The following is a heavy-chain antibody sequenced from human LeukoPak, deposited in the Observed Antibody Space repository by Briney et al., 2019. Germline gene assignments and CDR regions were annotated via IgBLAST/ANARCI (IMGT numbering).Heavy chain of an antibody. CDR1: GFTFDDYA. D-gene: IGHD1/OR15-1a*01. J-gene: IGHJ3*02. Sequence: GGTLRLSCTASGFTFDDYAMSWFRQAPGKGLEWVGVIRSKGYGGTTEYATSVKVSFTISSDDSKSVAYLQINSLKTDDTAVYYCTRERELEQTGPDAFDIWGQGTMVTVSS. CDR2: IRSKGYGGTT. CDR3: TRERELEQTGPDAFDI. V-gene: IGHV3-49*03.